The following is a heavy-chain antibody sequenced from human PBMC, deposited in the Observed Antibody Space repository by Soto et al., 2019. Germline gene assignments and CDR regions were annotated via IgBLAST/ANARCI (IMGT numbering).Heavy chain of an antibody. CDR3: VGRWLAGYGAFDP. J-gene: IGHJ5*02. V-gene: IGHV4-4*02. D-gene: IGHD6-19*01. Sequence: QVQLQESGPGLVKPSGTLSLTCAVSGGSVSSDKWWSWVRQPPGKGLEWIGEIHSFGSTNYNPSLKSRVTILLDKPKNQFSVKLTSVTAADTAVYFCVGRWLAGYGAFDPWGQGTLVTVSS. CDR2: IHSFGST. CDR1: GGSVSSDKW.